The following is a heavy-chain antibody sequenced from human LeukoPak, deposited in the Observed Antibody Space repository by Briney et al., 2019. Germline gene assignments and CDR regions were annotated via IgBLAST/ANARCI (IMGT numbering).Heavy chain of an antibody. V-gene: IGHV1-3*01. CDR3: ARVPRGYNPYYFDY. CDR2: INVGNGNT. CDR1: GYTFTSYA. J-gene: IGHJ4*02. Sequence: ASVKVSCKASGYTFTSYAMHWVRQAPGQRLEWMGWINVGNGNTKYSQKFQGRVTITRDTSASTAYMELSSLRSEDTAVYYCARVPRGYNPYYFDYWGQGTLVTVSS. D-gene: IGHD5-24*01.